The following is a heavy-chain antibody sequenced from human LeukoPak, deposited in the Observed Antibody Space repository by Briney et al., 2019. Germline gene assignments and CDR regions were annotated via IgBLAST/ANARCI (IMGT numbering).Heavy chain of an antibody. CDR3: ARARSSTNTLFDS. CDR1: GFTFSGQA. J-gene: IGHJ4*02. V-gene: IGHV3-23*01. CDR2: ITVNGGNT. Sequence: PGGSLRLSCAASGFTFSGQAMTWVRQAPGKGLEWVSGITVNGGNTYYADSVKGRFTISRAISKNTLYLQMNSLRAEDTALYYCARARSSTNTLFDSWGQGTLVTVSS. D-gene: IGHD1-1*01.